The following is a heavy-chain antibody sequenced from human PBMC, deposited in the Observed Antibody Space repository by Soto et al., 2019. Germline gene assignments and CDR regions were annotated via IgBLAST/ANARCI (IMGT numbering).Heavy chain of an antibody. D-gene: IGHD3-22*01. V-gene: IGHV1-69*13. CDR1: GVSLSSYA. J-gene: IGHJ6*02. CDR2: IIPIFGTA. CDR3: ARGDYYDSSGYYYYYYGMDV. Sequence: SVKVSSKASGVSLSSYASSWVRQAPGQGLEWMGGIIPIFGTANYAQKFQGRVTITADESTSTAYMELSSLRSEDTAVYYCARGDYYDSSGYYYYYYGMDVWGQGTTVTVSS.